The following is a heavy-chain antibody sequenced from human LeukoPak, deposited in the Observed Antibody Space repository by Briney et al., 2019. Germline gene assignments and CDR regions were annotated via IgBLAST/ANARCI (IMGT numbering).Heavy chain of an antibody. V-gene: IGHV3-7*01. CDR2: IKKDGSEM. D-gene: IGHD1-26*01. CDR3: ARQETSSYNGAFDI. Sequence: GGSLRLSCEASGLIFSSYWMSWVRQAPGKGLEWVANIKKDGSEMYYVDSVKGRFTISRDNAKNSLYLQMNSLRADDTAVYHCARQETSSYNGAFDIWGKGTMVTVSS. CDR1: GLIFSSYW. J-gene: IGHJ3*02.